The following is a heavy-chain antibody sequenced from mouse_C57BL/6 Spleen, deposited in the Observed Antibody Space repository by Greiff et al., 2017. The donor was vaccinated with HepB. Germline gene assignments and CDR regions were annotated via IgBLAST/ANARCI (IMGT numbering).Heavy chain of an antibody. CDR3: ASPYGSSYDVAY. D-gene: IGHD1-1*01. CDR1: GFTFSSYG. CDR2: ISSGGSYT. V-gene: IGHV5-6*01. Sequence: EVKLVESGGDLVKPGGSLKLSCAASGFTFSSYGMSWVRQTPDKRLEWVATISSGGSYTYYPDSVKGRFTISRDNAKNTLYLQMSSLKSEDTAMYYCASPYGSSYDVAYWGQGTLVTVSA. J-gene: IGHJ3*01.